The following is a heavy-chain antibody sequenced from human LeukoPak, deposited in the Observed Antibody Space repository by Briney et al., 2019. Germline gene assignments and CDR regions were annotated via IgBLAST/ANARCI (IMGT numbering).Heavy chain of an antibody. Sequence: PSETLSLTCTVSGGSISSYYWSWIRQPPGKGLEWIGYIYYSGSTNYNPSLKSRVTISVDTSKNQFSLKLSSVTAADTAVYYCAGQYYYDSSGYPYWGQGTLVTVSS. J-gene: IGHJ4*02. CDR1: GGSISSYY. CDR2: IYYSGST. CDR3: AGQYYYDSSGYPY. D-gene: IGHD3-22*01. V-gene: IGHV4-59*01.